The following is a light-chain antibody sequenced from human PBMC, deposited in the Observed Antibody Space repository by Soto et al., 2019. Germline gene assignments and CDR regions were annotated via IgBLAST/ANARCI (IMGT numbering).Light chain of an antibody. CDR3: QQRSNWLIT. Sequence: EIVLTQSPATLSLSPGESATLSCRASQSVSSHLAWYQQKPGQAPRLLIFDASHRAAGIPARFSGSGSGTNFTLTISSLEPEDFAVYYCQQRSNWLITFGQGTRLEIK. CDR1: QSVSSH. J-gene: IGKJ5*01. CDR2: DAS. V-gene: IGKV3-11*01.